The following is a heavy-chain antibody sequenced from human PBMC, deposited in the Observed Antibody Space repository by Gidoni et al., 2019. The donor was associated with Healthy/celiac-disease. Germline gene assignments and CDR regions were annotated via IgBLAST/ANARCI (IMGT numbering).Heavy chain of an antibody. D-gene: IGHD3-10*01. V-gene: IGHV4-34*01. Sequence: QVQLQQWGAGLLKPSETLSLPCAVYGWSFSGYYWSWIRQPPGKGLEWIGEINHSGSTNYNPSLKSRVTISVDTSKNQFSLKLSSVTAADTAVYYCARSGGRGDYFDYWGQGTLVTVSS. CDR1: GWSFSGYY. CDR3: ARSGGRGDYFDY. J-gene: IGHJ4*02. CDR2: INHSGST.